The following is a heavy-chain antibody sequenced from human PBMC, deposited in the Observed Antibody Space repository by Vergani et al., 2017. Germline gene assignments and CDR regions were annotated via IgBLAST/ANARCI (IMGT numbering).Heavy chain of an antibody. D-gene: IGHD1-26*01. CDR1: GFTFGDHG. Sequence: EVQLLESGGDLVQPGGSLRLSCAASGFTFGDHGIHWVRRAPGKGLEWVSGISWNSGSIGYADSVKGRFTISRDNAKNSLYLQMNSLRAEDTALYYCAKDNGGSYSAWFDPWGQGTLVTVSS. V-gene: IGHV3-9*01. CDR2: ISWNSGSI. J-gene: IGHJ5*02. CDR3: AKDNGGSYSAWFDP.